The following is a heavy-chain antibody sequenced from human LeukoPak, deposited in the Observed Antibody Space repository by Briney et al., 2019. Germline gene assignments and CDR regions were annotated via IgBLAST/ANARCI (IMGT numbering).Heavy chain of an antibody. CDR1: GFTFSSYG. V-gene: IGHV3-33*08. CDR2: IWYDGSNK. J-gene: IGHJ4*02. D-gene: IGHD6-13*01. CDR3: ARGQPGVAAAGNLDY. Sequence: GGSLRLSCAASGFTFSSYGMHWVRQAPGKGLEWVAVIWYDGSNKYYADSVKGRFTISRDTSKNTLFLQMNSLRAEDTAVYYCARGQPGVAAAGNLDYWGQGTLVTVSS.